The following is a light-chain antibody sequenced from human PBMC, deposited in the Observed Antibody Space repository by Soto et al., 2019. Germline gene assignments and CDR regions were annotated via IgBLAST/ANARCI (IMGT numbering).Light chain of an antibody. Sequence: DIKMTQSPSTLSASVGDRVTITCRASQSISSWLAWYQQKPGKAPKLLIYDASSLGSGVPSRFSGSGSGTEFTLTISSLQPDDFATYYCQQYNSYSRTFGQGTKVDI. CDR1: QSISSW. V-gene: IGKV1-5*01. CDR3: QQYNSYSRT. J-gene: IGKJ1*01. CDR2: DAS.